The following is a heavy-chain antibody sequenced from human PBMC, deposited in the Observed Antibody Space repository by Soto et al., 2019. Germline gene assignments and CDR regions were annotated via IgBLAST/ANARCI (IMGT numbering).Heavy chain of an antibody. CDR1: GGSISIYY. D-gene: IGHD1-26*01. J-gene: IGHJ4*02. V-gene: IGHV4-59*01. Sequence: SETLSLTCTVSGGSISIYYWSWIRQPPGKGLEWIGYIYYSGSTNYNPSLKSRVTISVDTSKNQFSLKLSSVTAADTAVYYCARALLPGYFDYWGQGTLVTVSS. CDR3: ARALLPGYFDY. CDR2: IYYSGST.